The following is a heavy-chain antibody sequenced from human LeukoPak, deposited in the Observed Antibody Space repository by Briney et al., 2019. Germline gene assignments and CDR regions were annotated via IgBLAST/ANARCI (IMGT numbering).Heavy chain of an antibody. Sequence: ASVKVSCKASGYTFTNYGLCWVRQAPGQGLEWMGWISPYNGNTNYAQNLQGRVSMTTDTSTSTAYMELRSLRSDDTAVYYCARDNALTVTLDYWGQGTLVTVSS. CDR2: ISPYNGNT. V-gene: IGHV1-18*01. CDR1: GYTFTNYG. J-gene: IGHJ4*02. CDR3: ARDNALTVTLDY. D-gene: IGHD4-17*01.